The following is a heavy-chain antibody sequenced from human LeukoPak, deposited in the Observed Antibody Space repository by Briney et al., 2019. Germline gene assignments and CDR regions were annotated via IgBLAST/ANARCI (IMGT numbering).Heavy chain of an antibody. CDR2: IYYSGST. D-gene: IGHD3-9*01. CDR1: GGSISSYY. J-gene: IGHJ3*01. Sequence: SETLSLTCTVSGGSISSYYWGWIRQPPGKGLEWIGSIYYSGSTYYNPSLKSRVTISVDTSKNQFSLKMSSVTAADTAVYYCAKGLRYPSFNVAFEFWGQGTMVTVSS. CDR3: AKGLRYPSFNVAFEF. V-gene: IGHV4-39*01.